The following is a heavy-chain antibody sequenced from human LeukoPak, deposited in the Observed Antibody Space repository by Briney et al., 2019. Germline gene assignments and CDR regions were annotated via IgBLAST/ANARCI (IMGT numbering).Heavy chain of an antibody. CDR3: VKSTGRFFYGADV. Sequence: PGRSLRLSCAASGFTFSYYAMYWVRQAPGEGLEWVAATSHDGSNKNYADSVKGRFTIARDNSKNTLDLQMSSLRAEDTAVYYCVKSTGRFFYGADVWGRGTTVTVS. CDR2: TSHDGSNK. V-gene: IGHV3-30*04. CDR1: GFTFSYYA. D-gene: IGHD4/OR15-4a*01. J-gene: IGHJ6*02.